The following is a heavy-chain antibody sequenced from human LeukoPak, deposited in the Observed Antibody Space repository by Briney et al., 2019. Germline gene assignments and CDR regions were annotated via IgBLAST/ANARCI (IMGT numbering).Heavy chain of an antibody. CDR3: TRDSIAAAGYYYYGMDV. D-gene: IGHD6-13*01. J-gene: IGHJ6*02. Sequence: ASVKVSCKASGYTFTSYAMHWVRQAPGQRLEWMGWINAGNGNTKYSQKFQGRVTITRDTSASTAYMELSSLRSEDTAVYYCTRDSIAAAGYYYYGMDVWGQGTTVTVSS. V-gene: IGHV1-3*01. CDR2: INAGNGNT. CDR1: GYTFTSYA.